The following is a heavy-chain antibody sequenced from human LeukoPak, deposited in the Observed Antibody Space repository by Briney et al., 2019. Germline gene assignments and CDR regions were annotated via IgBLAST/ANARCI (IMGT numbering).Heavy chain of an antibody. CDR1: GFTLSSYG. J-gene: IGHJ3*02. V-gene: IGHV3-30*18. CDR2: ISFDGSNK. Sequence: PGGSASHLRAASGFTLSSYGVHWVRQAPGKGLEWVAVISFDGSNKYYADSVKGRFTISRDNSKNTLYLQMDSLRAEDTAMYYCAKGWSGWFEIDAVDTWGQGTRITVSS. D-gene: IGHD6-19*01. CDR3: AKGWSGWFEIDAVDT.